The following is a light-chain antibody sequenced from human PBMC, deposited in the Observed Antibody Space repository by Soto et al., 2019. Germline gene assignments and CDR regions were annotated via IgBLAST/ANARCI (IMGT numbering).Light chain of an antibody. J-gene: IGKJ4*01. CDR2: DAS. V-gene: IGKV3-15*01. CDR3: QQCRNWPLT. CDR1: QNVYNN. Sequence: EIVMTQSPATLSMSPGEGATLSCKASQNVYNNLAWYQQRPGQPPRLLIYDASTRTTGISARFSCSGYGTEFTLTISSLQSEDFAVYFCQQCRNWPLTFGGGTKVEIK.